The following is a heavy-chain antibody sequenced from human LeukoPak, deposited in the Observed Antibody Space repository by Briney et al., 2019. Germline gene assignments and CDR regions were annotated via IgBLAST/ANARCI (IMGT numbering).Heavy chain of an antibody. CDR3: ARETSPARGGRGYFDY. CDR2: INPSGGST. CDR1: GYTFTSYY. D-gene: IGHD3-10*01. V-gene: IGHV1-46*01. Sequence: ASVKVSCKASGYTFTSYYMHWVRQAPGQGLEWMGIINPSGGSTSYAQKFQGRVTMTRDTSTSTVYMELSSLRSEDTAVYYCARETSPARGGRGYFDYWGQGTLVTVSS. J-gene: IGHJ4*02.